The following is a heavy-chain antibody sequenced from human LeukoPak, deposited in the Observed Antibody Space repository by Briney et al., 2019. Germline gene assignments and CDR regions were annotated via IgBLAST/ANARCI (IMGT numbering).Heavy chain of an antibody. Sequence: GGSLRLSCAASGFTFDDYAMHWVRQAPGKGLEWVSLISWDGGSTYYADSVKGRFTISRDNAKNSLYLQMNSLRAEDTAVYYCARSGYSYGPSGDAFDIWGQGTMVTVSS. V-gene: IGHV3-43D*03. CDR1: GFTFDDYA. CDR3: ARSGYSYGPSGDAFDI. D-gene: IGHD5-18*01. CDR2: ISWDGGST. J-gene: IGHJ3*02.